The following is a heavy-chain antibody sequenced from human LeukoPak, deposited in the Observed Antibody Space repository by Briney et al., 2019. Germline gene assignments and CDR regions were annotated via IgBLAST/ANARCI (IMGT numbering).Heavy chain of an antibody. CDR3: ARIVVHLYDY. CDR1: GGSISSSRYY. D-gene: IGHD2-15*01. Sequence: SETLSLTCTVSGGSISSSRYYGGWIRQPPGKGLEWIGSKYYSGSTYYNPSLKNRVIISVDTSKNQFSLKLSSVTAADTAVYYCARIVVHLYDYWGQGTLVTVSS. CDR2: KYYSGST. J-gene: IGHJ4*02. V-gene: IGHV4-39*07.